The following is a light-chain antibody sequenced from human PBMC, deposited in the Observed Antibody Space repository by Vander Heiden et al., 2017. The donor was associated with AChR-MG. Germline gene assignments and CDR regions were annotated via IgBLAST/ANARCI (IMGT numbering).Light chain of an antibody. CDR2: GAS. J-gene: IGKJ2*01. Sequence: DIVLTQSPGTLSLSPGERAILSCRASQSFGSRYLAWYQQKPGQAPRLLIYGASSRATGIPDRFSGSGSGTDFTLTISRLEPEDSAVYYCQQYGTSPPYTFGQGTKLEIK. CDR1: QSFGSRY. CDR3: QQYGTSPPYT. V-gene: IGKV3-20*01.